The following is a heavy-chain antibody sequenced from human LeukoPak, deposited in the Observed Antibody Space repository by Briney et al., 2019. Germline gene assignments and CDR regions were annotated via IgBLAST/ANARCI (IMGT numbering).Heavy chain of an antibody. CDR3: ASPWGRWFGELIWYFDL. V-gene: IGHV1-2*02. D-gene: IGHD3-10*01. Sequence: GASVKVSCKASGYTFTAYYIHWVRQDPGQGLEWMGWINPNSGGTNYAQRFQGRVTMTRDTSITTAYMELSRLRSDDTAVYYCASPWGRWFGELIWYFDLWGRGTLVTVSS. J-gene: IGHJ2*01. CDR2: INPNSGGT. CDR1: GYTFTAYY.